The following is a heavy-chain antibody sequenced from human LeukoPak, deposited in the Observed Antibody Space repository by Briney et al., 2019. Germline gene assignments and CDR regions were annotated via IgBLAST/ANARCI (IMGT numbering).Heavy chain of an antibody. CDR3: ARGWLVGHYFDILTGYSPYYFDY. J-gene: IGHJ4*02. CDR2: IYYSGST. Sequence: PSETLSLTCTVSGGSISSSSYYWGWIRQPPGKGLEWIGSIYYSGSTYYNPSLKSRVTISVDKAKNQFSLKLSSVTAADTAVYYCARGWLVGHYFDILTGYSPYYFDYWGQGTLVTVSS. V-gene: IGHV4-39*01. D-gene: IGHD3-9*01. CDR1: GGSISSSSYY.